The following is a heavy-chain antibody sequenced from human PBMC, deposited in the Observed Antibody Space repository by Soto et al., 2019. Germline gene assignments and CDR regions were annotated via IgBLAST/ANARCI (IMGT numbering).Heavy chain of an antibody. CDR3: ARGGGTILAPLP. D-gene: IGHD3-3*01. J-gene: IGHJ5*02. CDR1: GYTFTGYF. CDR2: INPNGGAT. V-gene: IGHV1-2*02. Sequence: GASVKVSCKASGYTFTGYFMHWVRQAPGQGLEWMGWINPNGGATKYAQKFQGRVTLSRDTSIRTAYMELSGLRSDDTAVYYCARGGGTILAPLPWGQGTLVTVSS.